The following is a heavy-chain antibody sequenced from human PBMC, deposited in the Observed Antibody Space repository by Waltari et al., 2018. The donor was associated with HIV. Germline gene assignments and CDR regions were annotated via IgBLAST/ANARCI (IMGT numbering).Heavy chain of an antibody. V-gene: IGHV3-23*01. CDR1: GFTFSSSA. J-gene: IGHJ3*02. CDR2: ISGSGGST. CDR3: AKRRGDYLSPRDDAFDI. D-gene: IGHD4-17*01. Sequence: GGGLVQPGGSLRLSCAASGFTFSSSAMSWVRQSPGRGLEWVSAISGSGGSTYYADSVKGRFTISRDNSKNTLYLQMNSLRAEDTAVYYCAKRRGDYLSPRDDAFDIWGQGTMVTVSS.